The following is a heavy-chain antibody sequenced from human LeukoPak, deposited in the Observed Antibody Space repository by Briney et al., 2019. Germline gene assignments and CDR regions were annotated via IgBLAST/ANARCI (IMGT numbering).Heavy chain of an antibody. CDR3: ASERPSSSWYDY. D-gene: IGHD6-13*01. J-gene: IGHJ4*02. V-gene: IGHV3-7*01. Sequence: GGSLRPSCAASGFTFNTYSMTWVRQAPGKGLEWVANIYPDGREKYYADAVKGRFTISRDNAKNSLDLQMNSLRAEDTAVYYCASERPSSSWYDYWGQGTLVTVSS. CDR2: IYPDGREK. CDR1: GFTFNTYS.